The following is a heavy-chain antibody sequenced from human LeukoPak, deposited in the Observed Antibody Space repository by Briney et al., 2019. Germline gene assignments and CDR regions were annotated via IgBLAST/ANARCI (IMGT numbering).Heavy chain of an antibody. CDR3: ARILYDYVWGSYRNFDY. D-gene: IGHD3-16*02. J-gene: IGHJ4*02. Sequence: SGPALVKPTQTLTLTCTFSGFSLSTSGMCVSWIRQPPGKALEWLALIDWDDDKYYSTSLETRLTISKDTSKNQVVLTMTNMDPVDTATYYCARILYDYVWGSYRNFDYWGQGTLVTVSS. V-gene: IGHV2-70*01. CDR2: IDWDDDK. CDR1: GFSLSTSGMC.